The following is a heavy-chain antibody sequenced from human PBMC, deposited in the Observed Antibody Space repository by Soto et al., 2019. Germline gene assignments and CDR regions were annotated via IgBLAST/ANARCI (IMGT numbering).Heavy chain of an antibody. CDR3: AYSTGWYRHDV. V-gene: IGHV4-4*02. J-gene: IGHJ3*01. D-gene: IGHD6-19*01. CDR2: LLHGGTT. CDR1: GDSIGSPKW. Sequence: QVQLQESGPGLVKPSGTLSLTCAVSGDSIGSPKWWTWLRQPPGKGLEWIGDLLHGGTTNYNPSLKSRVTLSVDTSQNQFSLNLTSVTAADTAIYYCAYSTGWYRHDVWGQGTSVTVSS.